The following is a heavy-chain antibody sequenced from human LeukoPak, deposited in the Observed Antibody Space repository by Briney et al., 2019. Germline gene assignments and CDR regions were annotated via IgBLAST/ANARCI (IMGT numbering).Heavy chain of an antibody. V-gene: IGHV1-69*04. CDR3: ARARKTTVTTYDY. D-gene: IGHD4-17*01. CDR2: IIPILGIA. Sequence: SVKVSCKASGGTFTSYAISWVRQAPGQGLEWMGRIIPILGIANYAQKFQGRVTITADKSTSTAYMELSSLRSEDTAVYYCARARKTTVTTYDYWGQGTLVTVSS. J-gene: IGHJ4*02. CDR1: GGTFTSYA.